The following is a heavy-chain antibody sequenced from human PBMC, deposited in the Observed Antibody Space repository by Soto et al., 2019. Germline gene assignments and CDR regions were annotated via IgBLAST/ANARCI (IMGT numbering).Heavy chain of an antibody. D-gene: IGHD2-15*01. CDR3: PRDGGYCSGGSCFRFDP. J-gene: IGHJ5*02. Sequence: PSQTLSLTCXISGDSVSSNSAAWNWIRQSPSRGLEWLGRTYYRSKWYNDYAVSVKSRITINPDTSKNQFSLQLNSVTPEDTAVYYCPRDGGYCSGGSCFRFDPWGQGTLVTVSS. CDR2: TYYRSKWYN. V-gene: IGHV6-1*01. CDR1: GDSVSSNSAA.